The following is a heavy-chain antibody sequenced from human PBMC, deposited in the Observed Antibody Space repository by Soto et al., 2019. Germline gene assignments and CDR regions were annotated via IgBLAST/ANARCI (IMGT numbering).Heavy chain of an antibody. Sequence: GASVKVSCKASGYTFTGYYMHWVRQAPGQGLEWMGWINPNSGGTNYAQKFQGWVTMTRDTSISTAYMELSRLRSDDTAVYYCARGRVVPAAKSWFDPWGQGTLVTVSS. CDR1: GYTFTGYY. CDR3: ARGRVVPAAKSWFDP. J-gene: IGHJ5*02. CDR2: INPNSGGT. D-gene: IGHD2-2*01. V-gene: IGHV1-2*04.